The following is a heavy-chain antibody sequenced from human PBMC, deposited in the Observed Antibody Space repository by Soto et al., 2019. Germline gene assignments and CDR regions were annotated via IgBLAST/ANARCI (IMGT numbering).Heavy chain of an antibody. V-gene: IGHV3-23*01. CDR3: AKPSSSGFWLVEGYFDY. CDR2: ISGSGGST. Sequence: PGGSLRLSCAASGFTFSSYAMSWVRQAPGKGLEWVSAISGSGGSTYYADSVKGRFTISRDNSKNTLYLQMNSLRAEDTAVYYCAKPSSSGFWLVEGYFDYWGQGTLVTVSS. D-gene: IGHD6-13*01. CDR1: GFTFSSYA. J-gene: IGHJ4*02.